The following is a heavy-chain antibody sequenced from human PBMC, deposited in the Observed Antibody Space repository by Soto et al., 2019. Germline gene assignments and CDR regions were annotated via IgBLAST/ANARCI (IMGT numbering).Heavy chain of an antibody. D-gene: IGHD6-13*01. J-gene: IGHJ4*02. CDR2: IYYSGST. CDR3: ASWGGIASPAYDGSLAPYDY. CDR1: GGSISSYY. V-gene: IGHV4-59*01. Sequence: SETLSLTCTVSGGSISSYYWSWIRQPPGKGLEWIGYIYYSGSTNYNPSLKSRVTISVDTSKNQFPLKLSEEDTAVYYCASWGGIASPAYDGSLAPYDYWGQGTLVTVSS.